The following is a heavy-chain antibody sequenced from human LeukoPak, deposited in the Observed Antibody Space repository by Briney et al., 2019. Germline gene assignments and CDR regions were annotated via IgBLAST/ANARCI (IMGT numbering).Heavy chain of an antibody. CDR1: GYTFTSYD. J-gene: IGHJ3*02. CDR3: ARGPFADAFDI. Sequence: ASVKVSCKASGYTFTSYDINWVRQATGQGLEWMGWMSPNSGNTGYAQKFQGGVTMTRNTSISTAYMELSSLRSEDTAVYYCARGPFADAFDIWGQGTMVTVSS. V-gene: IGHV1-8*01. CDR2: MSPNSGNT. D-gene: IGHD2/OR15-2a*01.